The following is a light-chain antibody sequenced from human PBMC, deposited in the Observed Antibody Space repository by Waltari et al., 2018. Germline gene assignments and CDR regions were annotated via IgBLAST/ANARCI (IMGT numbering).Light chain of an antibody. Sequence: QSALTQPASVSGSPGQSTTISCTGTSSDVGSYNLVSWYQQHPGKAPKLMIYEGSKRPSGVSNRFSGSKSGNTASLRISGLQAEDEADYYCCSYAGSSTFEVFGGGTKLTVL. J-gene: IGLJ2*01. CDR3: CSYAGSSTFEV. V-gene: IGLV2-23*03. CDR2: EGS. CDR1: SSDVGSYNL.